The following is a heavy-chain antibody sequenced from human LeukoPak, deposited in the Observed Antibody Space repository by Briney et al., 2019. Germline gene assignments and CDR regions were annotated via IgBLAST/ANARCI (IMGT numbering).Heavy chain of an antibody. CDR3: VRALNA. V-gene: IGHV3-74*01. Sequence: GGSLRLSCAASGFTFSSDWMHWVRQAPGKGLVCVSYINGDGSSTNYADSVRGRFTISRDNAKKTLYLQMNSLRDEDTAVYYCVRALNAWGLGTLVTVSS. CDR2: INGDGSST. CDR1: GFTFSSDW. J-gene: IGHJ4*02.